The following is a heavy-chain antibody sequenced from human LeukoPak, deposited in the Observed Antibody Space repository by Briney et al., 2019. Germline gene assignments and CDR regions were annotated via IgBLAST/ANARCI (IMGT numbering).Heavy chain of an antibody. CDR2: IYTSGST. D-gene: IGHD6-19*01. CDR3: ARFLLGGWYTWFDP. Sequence: PSETLSLTCTVSGGSISSYYWSWIRQPAGKGLEWIGRIYTSGSTNYNPSLKSRVTMSVDTSKNQFSLKLSSVTAADTAVYYCARFLLGGWYTWFDPWGQGTLVTVSS. CDR1: GGSISSYY. V-gene: IGHV4-4*07. J-gene: IGHJ5*02.